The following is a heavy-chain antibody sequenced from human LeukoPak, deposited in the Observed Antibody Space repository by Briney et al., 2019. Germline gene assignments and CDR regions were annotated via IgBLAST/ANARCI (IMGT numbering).Heavy chain of an antibody. CDR2: IKQDGSEK. Sequence: GGSLRLSCAASGFTFSSYWMTWVRKPPGKGLEWVANIKQDGSEKYYVDSVRGRFTISRDNAKNSLYLQMNSLRAEDTAVYYCARDGVGGEGFDYWGQGTLVTVSS. J-gene: IGHJ4*02. V-gene: IGHV3-7*01. CDR3: ARDGVGGEGFDY. D-gene: IGHD3-16*01. CDR1: GFTFSSYW.